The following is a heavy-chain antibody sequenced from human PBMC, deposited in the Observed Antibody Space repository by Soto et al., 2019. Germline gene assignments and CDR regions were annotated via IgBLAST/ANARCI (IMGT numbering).Heavy chain of an antibody. D-gene: IGHD3-10*01. J-gene: IGHJ6*02. V-gene: IGHV3-21*01. Sequence: GVLRLSCAASGFTFSSYSMNWVRQAPGKGLEWVSSISSSSSYIYYADSVKGRFTISRDNAKNSLYLQMNSLRAEDAAVYYCAREGYGAPRYYYGMDVWGQGTTVTVSS. CDR2: ISSSSSYI. CDR1: GFTFSSYS. CDR3: AREGYGAPRYYYGMDV.